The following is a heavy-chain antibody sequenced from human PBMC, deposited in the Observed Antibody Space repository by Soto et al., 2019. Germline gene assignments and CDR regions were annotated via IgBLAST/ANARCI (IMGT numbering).Heavy chain of an antibody. CDR1: GYSISSGYY. CDR2: IYHSGST. V-gene: IGHV4-38-2*02. CDR3: ARPPNWGGGPNWYFDL. Sequence: SETLSLTCTVSGYSISSGYYWGWIRQPPGKGLEWIGSIYHSGSTYYNPSLKSRVTISVDTSKNQFSLKLSSVTAADTAVYYCARPPNWGGGPNWYFDLWGRGTLVTVSS. D-gene: IGHD7-27*01. J-gene: IGHJ2*01.